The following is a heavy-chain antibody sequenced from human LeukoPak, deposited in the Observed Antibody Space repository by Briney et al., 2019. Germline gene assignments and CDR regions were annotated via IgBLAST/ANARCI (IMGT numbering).Heavy chain of an antibody. CDR3: AKKGDYKNYDY. V-gene: IGHV3-33*06. CDR2: IWFDGSNK. J-gene: IGHJ4*02. Sequence: PGGSLRLSCAASGFTLNSYGMHWVRQAPGKGLEWVSLIWFDGSNKFYGDSVKGRFTISRDNSKNTVYLQMDNLRAEDTAMYFCAKKGDYKNYDYWGQGALVIVSS. D-gene: IGHD4-11*01. CDR1: GFTLNSYG.